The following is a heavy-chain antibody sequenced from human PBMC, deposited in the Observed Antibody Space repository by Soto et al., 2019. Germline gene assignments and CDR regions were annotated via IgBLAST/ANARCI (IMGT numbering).Heavy chain of an antibody. V-gene: IGHV3-15*01. CDR2: IKSKTDGRTT. J-gene: IGHJ4*02. CDR1: GFTFSNAW. Sequence: GGSLRLSCAASGFTFSNAWMSWVRQAPGKGLEWVGRIKSKTDGRTTDYAAPVKGRFTISRDDSKNTLYLQMNSLKTEDTAVYYCTADIAAAGTDYWGQGTLVTVSS. D-gene: IGHD6-13*01. CDR3: TADIAAAGTDY.